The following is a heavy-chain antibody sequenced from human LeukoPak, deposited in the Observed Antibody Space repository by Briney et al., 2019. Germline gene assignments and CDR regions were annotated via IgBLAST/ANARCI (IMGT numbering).Heavy chain of an antibody. CDR2: IRYDGRNK. V-gene: IGHV3-30*02. J-gene: IGHJ4*02. D-gene: IGHD4-17*01. CDR3: AKEIWPTVTTPGHTHFDY. Sequence: PGGSLRLSCTASGFAFSNYAMSWVRQAPGKGLEWVAFIRYDGRNKYYADSVKGRFTISRDNSKNTLCLQMNSLRAEDTAVYYCAKEIWPTVTTPGHTHFDYWGQGTLVTVSS. CDR1: GFAFSNYA.